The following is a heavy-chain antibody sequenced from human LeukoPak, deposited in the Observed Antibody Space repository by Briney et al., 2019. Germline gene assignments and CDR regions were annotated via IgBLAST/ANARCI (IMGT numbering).Heavy chain of an antibody. D-gene: IGHD2-2*01. V-gene: IGHV1-8*01. Sequence: ASVKVSCKASGYTLTSYDINWVRQATGQGLEWMGWMNPNSGNTGYAQKFQGRVTMTRNTSISTAYMELSSLRSEDTAVYYCARLPSVVVPAAIQRYYYGMDVWGQGTTVTVSS. CDR2: MNPNSGNT. CDR3: ARLPSVVVPAAIQRYYYGMDV. CDR1: GYTLTSYD. J-gene: IGHJ6*02.